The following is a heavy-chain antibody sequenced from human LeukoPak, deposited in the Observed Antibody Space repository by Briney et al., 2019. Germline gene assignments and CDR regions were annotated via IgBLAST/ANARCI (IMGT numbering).Heavy chain of an antibody. CDR3: ASTRWFGEFIPHNFDY. V-gene: IGHV4-61*02. CDR2: FYTSGST. J-gene: IGHJ4*02. Sequence: TLSLTCTVCGGSISSGSYHGSWIPQPAGKGLEWIGRFYTSGSTNLNPPLKSRVTISVDTSKNQFSLKLSSVTAADTAVYYCASTRWFGEFIPHNFDYWGQGTLVTVSS. CDR1: GGSISSGSYH. D-gene: IGHD3-10*01.